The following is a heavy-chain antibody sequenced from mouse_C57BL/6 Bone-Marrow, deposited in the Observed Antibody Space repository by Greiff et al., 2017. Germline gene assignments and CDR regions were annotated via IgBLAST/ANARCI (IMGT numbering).Heavy chain of an antibody. CDR3: ARDYGSNFAV. J-gene: IGHJ3*02. V-gene: IGHV1-54*01. Sequence: QVQLQQSGAELVRPGTSVKVSCKASGYAFTNYLIEWVKQRPGQGLEWIGVINPGSGGTNYNEKFKGKATLTADKSSSTAYMQLSSLTSEDSAVYFCARDYGSNFAVWGKGTLGTVSA. CDR1: GYAFTNYL. CDR2: INPGSGGT. D-gene: IGHD1-1*01.